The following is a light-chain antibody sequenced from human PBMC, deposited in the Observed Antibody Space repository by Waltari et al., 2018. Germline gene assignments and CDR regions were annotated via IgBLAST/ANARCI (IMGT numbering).Light chain of an antibody. CDR2: KIS. V-gene: IGKV2-30*01. CDR3: MQGRRWPRK. CDR1: QSLVYCDGNHF. Sequence: EVVMTQSPLSLPVTLGQPASISCTSSQSLVYCDGNHFPYWFHQRPGQSPMRLIYKISNRHPGIPDSVSGSESVTDCTLKISKVEAAGVWVYYRMQGRRWPRKFGRGTKVEIK. J-gene: IGKJ1*01.